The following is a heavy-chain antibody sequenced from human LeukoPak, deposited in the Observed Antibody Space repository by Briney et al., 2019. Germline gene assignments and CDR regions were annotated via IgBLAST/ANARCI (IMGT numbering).Heavy chain of an antibody. CDR1: GDSVSTNSAA. CDR3: ARERDDAFDI. V-gene: IGHV6-1*01. Sequence: SQTLSLTCAISGDSVSTNSAAWNRIRQSPSRGLEGLGRTYYRSKWYNDYAVSVKSRMTINPDTSKNQFSLQLNSVTPEDTAVYYCARERDDAFDIWGQGTMVAVSS. J-gene: IGHJ3*02. CDR2: TYYRSKWYN.